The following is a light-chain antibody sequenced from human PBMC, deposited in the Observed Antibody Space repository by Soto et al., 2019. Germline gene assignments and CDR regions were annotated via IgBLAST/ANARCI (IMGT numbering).Light chain of an antibody. V-gene: IGKV1-9*01. CDR3: QQYKSSST. J-gene: IGKJ1*01. CDR1: QGISSY. Sequence: IKLTQYPSSLSASIGDRVTITCRASQGISSYLAWYQQKPGKAPKLLIYAASTLQSGVPSRFSGSGSGTEFTLTITSLQPDDFGVYYCQQYKSSSTCGQGTRWIS. CDR2: AAS.